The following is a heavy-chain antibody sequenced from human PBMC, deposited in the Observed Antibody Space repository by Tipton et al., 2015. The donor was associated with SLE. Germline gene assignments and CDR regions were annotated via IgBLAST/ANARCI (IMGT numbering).Heavy chain of an antibody. Sequence: TLSLTCTVSGGSITSYYWNWIRQAPGKGLEWVGYVYSSGSTHYNPSLSSRVTITLDTPKNQFSLRLTSATAADTAVYYCARQRLRLLSPLDAWGQGTTVTVS. CDR1: GGSITSYY. CDR2: VYSSGST. J-gene: IGHJ6*02. V-gene: IGHV4-59*01. CDR3: ARQRLRLLSPLDA. D-gene: IGHD3-10*01.